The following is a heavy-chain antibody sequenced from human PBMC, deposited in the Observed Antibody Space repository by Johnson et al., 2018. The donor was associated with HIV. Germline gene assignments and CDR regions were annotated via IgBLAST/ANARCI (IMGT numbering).Heavy chain of an antibody. CDR3: ARAGDYEVLTGSLLRGTFDV. Sequence: EQLVESGGGLVQPGGSLRLSCAASGFTFSSYAMHWVRQTTGKGLEWISGIGSSGDTFYPGSVKGRFTISRANAKNSLYLQMNSLRAGDTGVSYCARAGDYEVLTGSLLRGTFDVWGQGTMVTVSS. CDR2: IGSSGDT. J-gene: IGHJ3*01. V-gene: IGHV3-13*01. D-gene: IGHD3/OR15-3a*01. CDR1: GFTFSSYA.